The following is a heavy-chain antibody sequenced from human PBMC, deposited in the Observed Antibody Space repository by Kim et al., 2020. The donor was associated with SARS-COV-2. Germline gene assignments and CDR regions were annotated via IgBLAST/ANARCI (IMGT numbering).Heavy chain of an antibody. J-gene: IGHJ1*01. V-gene: IGHV3-23*01. Sequence: EAVKGRFTISRDNSKNTLYLQMNSLRAEDTAVYYCAKAGISGWYSEYFQHWGQGTLVTVSS. CDR3: AKAGISGWYSEYFQH. D-gene: IGHD6-19*01.